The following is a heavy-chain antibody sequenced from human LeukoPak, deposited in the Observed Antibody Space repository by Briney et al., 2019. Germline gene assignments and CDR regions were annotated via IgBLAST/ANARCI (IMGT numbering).Heavy chain of an antibody. V-gene: IGHV5-51*01. CDR3: ARRTPEYTNRWYFDL. J-gene: IGHJ2*01. CDR1: GYSFTSHW. Sequence: GESLKISCKGSGYSFTSHWIGWVRQVPGKGLEWMGIIYPGDSDTRYSPSFQGQVTISADKSINTAFVQWSSLKASDTAIYYCARRTPEYTNRWYFDLWGRGTLVTVSS. D-gene: IGHD6-6*01. CDR2: IYPGDSDT.